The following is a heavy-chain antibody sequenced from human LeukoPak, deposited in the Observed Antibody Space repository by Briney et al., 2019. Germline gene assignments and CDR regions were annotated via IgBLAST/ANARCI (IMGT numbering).Heavy chain of an antibody. Sequence: ASVKVSCKASGYTFTSYGISWVRQAPGQGLEWMGWISAYNGNTNYAQKLQGRVTMTTDTSTSTAHMELSRLRSDDTAVYYCARANTYYYDSSGYSYWGQGTLVTVSS. J-gene: IGHJ4*02. CDR2: ISAYNGNT. D-gene: IGHD3-22*01. CDR1: GYTFTSYG. V-gene: IGHV1-18*01. CDR3: ARANTYYYDSSGYSY.